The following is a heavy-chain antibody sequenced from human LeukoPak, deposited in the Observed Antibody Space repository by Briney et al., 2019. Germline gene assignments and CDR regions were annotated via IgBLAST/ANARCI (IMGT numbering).Heavy chain of an antibody. CDR3: ARGGTDDFYFDY. Sequence: GASVKVSCKASGGTFSSYAISWMRQAPGQGLEWMGGIIPIFGTANYAQKFQGRVTITADESTSTAYMELSSLRSEDTAVYYCARGGTDDFYFDYWGQGTLVTVSS. CDR2: IIPIFGTA. D-gene: IGHD2-21*02. J-gene: IGHJ4*02. V-gene: IGHV1-69*13. CDR1: GGTFSSYA.